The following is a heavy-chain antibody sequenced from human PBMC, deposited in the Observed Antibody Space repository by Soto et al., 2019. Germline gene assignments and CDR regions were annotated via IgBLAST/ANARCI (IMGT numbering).Heavy chain of an antibody. Sequence: GESLKISCKGSGYSFTSYWIGWVRQMPGKGLEWMGIIYPGDSDTRYSPSFQGQVSISADKYISTAYLQWSSLKASDTAMYYCARVGYCSSTSCYVGLYYSDSWGQGTLVTVSS. CDR1: GYSFTSYW. CDR3: ARVGYCSSTSCYVGLYYSDS. CDR2: IYPGDSDT. J-gene: IGHJ4*02. D-gene: IGHD2-2*01. V-gene: IGHV5-51*01.